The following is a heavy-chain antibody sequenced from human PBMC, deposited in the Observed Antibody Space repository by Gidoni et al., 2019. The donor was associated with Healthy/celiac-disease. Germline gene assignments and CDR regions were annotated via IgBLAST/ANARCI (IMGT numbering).Heavy chain of an antibody. D-gene: IGHD6-19*01. CDR1: GYSFTSSW. Sequence: EVQLVQSGAEVKKPGESLKISCKGLGYSFTSSWIGWVRQMPGKGLEWMVIIYPGDSDTSYSPSFQGQVTISADKSISTAYLQWSSLKASDTAMYYCARPTKSSSGWYLVDYWGQGTLVTVSS. J-gene: IGHJ4*02. V-gene: IGHV5-51*01. CDR2: IYPGDSDT. CDR3: ARPTKSSSGWYLVDY.